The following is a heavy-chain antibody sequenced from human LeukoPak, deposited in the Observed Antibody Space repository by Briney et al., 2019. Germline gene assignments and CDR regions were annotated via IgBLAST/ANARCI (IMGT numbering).Heavy chain of an antibody. V-gene: IGHV4-4*07. D-gene: IGHD6-19*01. CDR3: ARDRRGSSGWYSDFDY. CDR2: AYSSGST. CDR1: GASISNYY. J-gene: IGHJ4*02. Sequence: SESLSLTCNVSGASISNYYWTWIRQPAGRGLEWIGRAYSSGSTNYNPSLESRVTMSVDTSKNQFSLKLSSVTAADTAVYYCARDRRGSSGWYSDFDYWGQGTLVTVSS.